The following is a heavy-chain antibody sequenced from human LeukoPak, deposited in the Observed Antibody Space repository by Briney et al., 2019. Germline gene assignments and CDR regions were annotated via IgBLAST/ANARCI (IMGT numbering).Heavy chain of an antibody. CDR2: INPNSGGT. V-gene: IGHV1-2*02. CDR3: ARLGYSSSTSCFDY. D-gene: IGHD2-2*01. CDR1: GYTFTGYY. J-gene: IGHJ4*02. Sequence: ASVKVSCKASGYTFTGYYMHWVRQAPGQGLEWMGWINPNSGGTNYAQKFQGRVTMTRDTSISTAYMELSRLRSDDTAVYYCARLGYSSSTSCFDYWGQGTLVTVSS.